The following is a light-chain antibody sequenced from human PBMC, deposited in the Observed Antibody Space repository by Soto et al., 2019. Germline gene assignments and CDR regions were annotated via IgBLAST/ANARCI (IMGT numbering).Light chain of an antibody. CDR2: KAP. Sequence: DIQMTQSPSTLSASVGDRVTITCRASQSISSLLAWYQQKPGRAPTLLIYKAPTLESGVPSRFSGSGSGTEFSLTISSLQPDDSATYYCQQYNSYPLTFGQGTRLEIK. J-gene: IGKJ5*01. CDR1: QSISSL. CDR3: QQYNSYPLT. V-gene: IGKV1-5*03.